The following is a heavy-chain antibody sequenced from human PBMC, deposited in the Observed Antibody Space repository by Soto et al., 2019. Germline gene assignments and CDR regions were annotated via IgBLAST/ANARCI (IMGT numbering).Heavy chain of an antibody. V-gene: IGHV4-59*01. J-gene: IGHJ1*01. CDR2: IYYSGST. CDR3: ARATGITGTTTPFQH. Sequence: SETLSLTCTVSGGSINSYYWTWIRQPPGKGLEWIGYIYYSGSTKYNPSLKSRVTISVDTSKNQFPLKLSSVTAADTAVYYCARATGITGTTTPFQHWGQGTLVTVSS. CDR1: GGSINSYY. D-gene: IGHD1-7*01.